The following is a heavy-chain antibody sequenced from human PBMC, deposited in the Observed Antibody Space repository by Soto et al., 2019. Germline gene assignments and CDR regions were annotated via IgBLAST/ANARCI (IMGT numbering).Heavy chain of an antibody. J-gene: IGHJ4*02. D-gene: IGHD2-8*01. CDR2: IAVGSGYT. CDR3: AADATAWQQMVPSDY. Sequence: SVKVSCKASGFTFTSSAFQWVRQARGQRLAWVGWIAVGSGYTNYALRFQDRVTLTRDMSTATTYMELSRLTSEDTAIYYCAADATAWQQMVPSDYWGQGTLITVSS. V-gene: IGHV1-58*01. CDR1: GFTFTSSA.